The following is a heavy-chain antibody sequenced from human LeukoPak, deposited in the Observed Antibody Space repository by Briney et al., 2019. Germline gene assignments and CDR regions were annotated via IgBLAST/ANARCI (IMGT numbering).Heavy chain of an antibody. CDR3: ARSIAVAGGLFDY. CDR2: INPNSGGT. D-gene: IGHD6-19*01. CDR1: GYTFTGYY. Sequence: GSVKVSCKASGYTFTGYYMHWVRQAPGQGLEWMGWINPNSGGTNYAQKFQGRVTMTRDTSISTAYMELSRLRSDDTAVYYCARSIAVAGGLFDYWGQGTLVTVSS. V-gene: IGHV1-2*02. J-gene: IGHJ4*02.